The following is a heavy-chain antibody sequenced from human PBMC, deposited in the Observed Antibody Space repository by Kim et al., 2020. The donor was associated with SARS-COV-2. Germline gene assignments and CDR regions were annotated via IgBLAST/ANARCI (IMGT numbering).Heavy chain of an antibody. D-gene: IGHD6-13*01. CDR3: ARGHRRTRIPGYSSSTGVDY. J-gene: IGHJ4*02. CDR1: GFTFSSYG. CDR2: IWYDGSNK. Sequence: GGSLRLSCAASGFTFSSYGMHWVRQAPGKGLEWVAVIWYDGSNKYYADSVKGRFTISRDNSKNTLYLQMNSLRAEDTAVYYCARGHRRTRIPGYSSSTGVDYWGQGTLVTVSS. V-gene: IGHV3-33*01.